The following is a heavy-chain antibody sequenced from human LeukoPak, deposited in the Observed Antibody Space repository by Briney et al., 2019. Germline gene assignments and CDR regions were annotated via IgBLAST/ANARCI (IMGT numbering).Heavy chain of an antibody. D-gene: IGHD3-22*01. CDR3: ARARSSSDSSGYYYPLECDY. Sequence: ASVKVSCKASGYTFTSYGISWVRQAPGQGLEWMGWISAYNGNTNYAQKLQGRVTMTTDISTSTAYMELRSLRSDDTAVYYCARARSSSDSSGYYYPLECDYWGQGTLVTVSS. J-gene: IGHJ4*02. V-gene: IGHV1-18*01. CDR1: GYTFTSYG. CDR2: ISAYNGNT.